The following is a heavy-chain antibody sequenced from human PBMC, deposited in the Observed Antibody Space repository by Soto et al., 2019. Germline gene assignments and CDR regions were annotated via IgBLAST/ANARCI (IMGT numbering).Heavy chain of an antibody. Sequence: SETLSLTCTVSGGSISSYYWSWIRQPAGKGLEWIGRIYTSGSTNYNPSLKSRVTMSVDTSKNQFSLKLSSVTAADTAVYYCARAEGYCNNGVCYNAFDIWGQGTMVTVSS. CDR3: ARAEGYCNNGVCYNAFDI. V-gene: IGHV4-4*07. D-gene: IGHD2-8*01. CDR2: IYTSGST. J-gene: IGHJ3*02. CDR1: GGSISSYY.